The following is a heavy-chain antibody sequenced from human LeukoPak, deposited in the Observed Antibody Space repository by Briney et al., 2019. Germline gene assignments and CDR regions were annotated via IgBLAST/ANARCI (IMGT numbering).Heavy chain of an antibody. Sequence: PGGSLRLSCAASGFTFSSYAMSWVRQAPGRGLEWVSAISGSGGSTYYADSVKGRFTISRDNSKNTLYLQMNSLRAEDTAVYYCAKDHSYDFWSGYSNDAFDIWGQGTMVTVSS. CDR2: ISGSGGST. D-gene: IGHD3-3*01. V-gene: IGHV3-23*01. CDR1: GFTFSSYA. CDR3: AKDHSYDFWSGYSNDAFDI. J-gene: IGHJ3*02.